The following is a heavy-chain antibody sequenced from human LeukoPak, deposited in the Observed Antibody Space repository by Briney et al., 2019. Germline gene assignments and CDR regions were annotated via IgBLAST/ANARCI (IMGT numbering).Heavy chain of an antibody. D-gene: IGHD3-3*01. J-gene: IGHJ4*02. V-gene: IGHV3-23*01. CDR1: GFTFSSYA. Sequence: GGSLRLSWAASGFTFSSYAMSWVRQAPGKGLEWVSTISGSGDSTYYADSVKGRFAISRDNSKNTLYLQMNSLRAEDTAVYYCAKSTPYYDFWSGYGENSYYFDYWGQGTLVTVSS. CDR3: AKSTPYYDFWSGYGENSYYFDY. CDR2: ISGSGDST.